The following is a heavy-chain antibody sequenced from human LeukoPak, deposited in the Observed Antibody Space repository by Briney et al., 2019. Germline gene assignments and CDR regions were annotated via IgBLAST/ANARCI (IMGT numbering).Heavy chain of an antibody. D-gene: IGHD3-10*01. CDR3: TLIQGWGSGSYYRDF. V-gene: IGHV3-15*01. J-gene: IGHJ4*02. CDR1: GFTFTNAW. Sequence: GGSLRLSCAASGFTFTNAWMNWVRQAPGKGLEWVGQIKSKASGGTADYAAPVKGRFTISRDDSKNMVYLQMNSLKTEDTAVYYCTLIQGWGSGSYYRDFWGQGTLVTVSS. CDR2: IKSKASGGTA.